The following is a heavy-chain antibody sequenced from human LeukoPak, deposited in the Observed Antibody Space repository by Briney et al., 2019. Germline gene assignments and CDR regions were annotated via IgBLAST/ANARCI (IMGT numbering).Heavy chain of an antibody. D-gene: IGHD3-3*01. CDR3: ARDHEGSPFWRDAFDI. J-gene: IGHJ3*02. Sequence: ASVKVSCKAFGYTLSSYGISWLRQAPGQGLEWIGWISGYNYKTKYAQTFQGRVAMTIDTSTKTVSMELRILRSDDMAVYYCARDHEGSPFWRDAFDIWGQGTMVTVSS. CDR1: GYTLSSYG. V-gene: IGHV1-18*03. CDR2: ISGYNYKT.